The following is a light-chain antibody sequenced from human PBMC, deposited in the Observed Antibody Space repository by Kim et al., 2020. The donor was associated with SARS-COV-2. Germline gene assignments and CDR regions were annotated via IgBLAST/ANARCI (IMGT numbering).Light chain of an antibody. CDR2: ENN. J-gene: IGLJ1*01. Sequence: QSVLTQPPSVSGAPGQRVTISCTGSSSNIGTGYDVHWYQQYPGAAPKLLIYENNNRPSGVPDRFSGSKSGTTASLAITGLQAEDEADYYCQCYDSSLSATVFGTGTQLTVL. CDR3: QCYDSSLSATV. CDR1: SSNIGTGYD. V-gene: IGLV1-40*01.